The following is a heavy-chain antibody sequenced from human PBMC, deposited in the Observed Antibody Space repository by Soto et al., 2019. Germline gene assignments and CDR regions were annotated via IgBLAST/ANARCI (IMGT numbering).Heavy chain of an antibody. CDR1: GFTFSTYG. D-gene: IGHD1-26*01. CDR3: AKGGGSYYRHPRIDH. CDR2: MSYDGSNK. Sequence: QVQLVESGGGVVQPGRSLRLSCAASGFTFSTYGMHWVRQAPGKGLEWVAVMSYDGSNKYYADSVRGRFTISRDSSKNTLYLQMNSLRVEDTAVYYCAKGGGSYYRHPRIDHWGQGTLLTVSS. V-gene: IGHV3-30*18. J-gene: IGHJ4*02.